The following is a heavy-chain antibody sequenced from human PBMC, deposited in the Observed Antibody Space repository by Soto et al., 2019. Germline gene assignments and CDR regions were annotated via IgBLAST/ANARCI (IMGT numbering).Heavy chain of an antibody. CDR2: ISYDGTNK. Sequence: PGGSLRLSCAASGFTFSTYGMHWVRLAQGKGLEWVAVISYDGTNKLYADSMKGRFTISRDNSKNTLYLQMNSLRADDTAIYYCERDLCPQAFDIWGQGKMVTVSS. V-gene: IGHV3-30*03. J-gene: IGHJ3*02. CDR1: GFTFSTYG. CDR3: ERDLCPQAFDI.